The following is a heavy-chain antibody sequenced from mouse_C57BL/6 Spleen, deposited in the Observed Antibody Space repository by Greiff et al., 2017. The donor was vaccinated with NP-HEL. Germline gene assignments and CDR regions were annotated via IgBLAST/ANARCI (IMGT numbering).Heavy chain of an antibody. D-gene: IGHD2-4*01. CDR3: ARAGNYDYDDPPAY. Sequence: EVQRVESGGGLVKPGGSLKLSCAASGFTFSSYAMSWVRQTPEKRLVWVATISDGGSYTYYPDNVKGRFTISRDNAKNNLYLQMSHLKSEDTAMYYCARAGNYDYDDPPAYWGQGTLVTVSA. CDR1: GFTFSSYA. CDR2: ISDGGSYT. V-gene: IGHV5-4*01. J-gene: IGHJ3*01.